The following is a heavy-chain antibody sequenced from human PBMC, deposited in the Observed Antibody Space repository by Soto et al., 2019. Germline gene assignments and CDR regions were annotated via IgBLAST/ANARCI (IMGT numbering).Heavy chain of an antibody. V-gene: IGHV3-21*01. CDR3: PRDTYYDSSGYQYPDFDY. CDR2: ISSSSSYI. J-gene: IGHJ4*02. CDR1: GFTFSSYS. D-gene: IGHD3-22*01. Sequence: PGGSLRLSCAASGFTFSSYSMNWVRQAPGKGLEWVSSISSSSSYIYYADSVKGRFTISRDNAKNSLYLQMNSLRAEDTAVYYCPRDTYYDSSGYQYPDFDYWGQGTLVTV.